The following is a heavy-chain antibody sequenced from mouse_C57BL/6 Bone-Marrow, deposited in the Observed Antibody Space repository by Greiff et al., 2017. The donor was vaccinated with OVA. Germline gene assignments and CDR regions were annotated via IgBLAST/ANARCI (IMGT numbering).Heavy chain of an antibody. CDR2: INPNNGGT. CDR1: GYTFTDYN. V-gene: IGHV1-18*01. D-gene: IGHD2-4*01. CDR3: AVIYYDYDNAMDY. J-gene: IGHJ4*01. Sequence: EVKLMESGPELVKPGASVKIPCKASGYTFTDYNMDWVKQSHGKSLEWIGDINPNNGGTIYNQKFKGKATLTVDKSSSTAYMELRSLTSEDTAVYYCAVIYYDYDNAMDYWGQGTSVTVSS.